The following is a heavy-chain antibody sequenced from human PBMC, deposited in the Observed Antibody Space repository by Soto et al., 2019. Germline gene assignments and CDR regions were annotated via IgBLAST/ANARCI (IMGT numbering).Heavy chain of an antibody. D-gene: IGHD6-19*01. CDR2: IWYDGSNK. CDR1: GFTFSSYG. V-gene: IGHV3-33*01. J-gene: IGHJ5*02. CDR3: ARDFVEWLVKYWFDP. Sequence: GGSLRLSCAAAGFTFSSYGMHWVRQAPGKGLEWVAVIWYDGSNKYYADSVKGRFTISRDNSKNTLYLQMNSLRAEATAVYSCARDFVEWLVKYWFDPWGQGTLVTVSS.